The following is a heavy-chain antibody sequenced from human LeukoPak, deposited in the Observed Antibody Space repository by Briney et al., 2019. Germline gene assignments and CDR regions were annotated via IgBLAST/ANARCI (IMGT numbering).Heavy chain of an antibody. CDR1: GYTFTGYY. CDR3: ARGNFYDNKGYSPELRY. J-gene: IGHJ4*02. Sequence: ASVKVSCKASGYTFTGYYMHWVRQAPGQGLEWMGWISADTGDTNSAQRFQNRVSMTTDSSTSTAYMELRSLRFDDTAVYYCARGNFYDNKGYSPELRYWGQGTLVTVSS. D-gene: IGHD3-10*01. V-gene: IGHV1-18*04. CDR2: ISADTGDT.